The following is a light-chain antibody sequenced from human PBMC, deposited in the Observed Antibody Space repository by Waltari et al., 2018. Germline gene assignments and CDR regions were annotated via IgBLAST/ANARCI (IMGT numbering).Light chain of an antibody. V-gene: IGKV1-39*01. Sequence: DIQMTQSPSSLSASVGDRVTITCRASQSISSSLNWYQQKPGKAPKLLIYAASSLQKGGPSRFSGSGSGTDFTLTISSLQPEDFATYYCQQSYSTPYTFGQGTKLEIK. CDR3: QQSYSTPYT. J-gene: IGKJ2*01. CDR1: QSISSS. CDR2: AAS.